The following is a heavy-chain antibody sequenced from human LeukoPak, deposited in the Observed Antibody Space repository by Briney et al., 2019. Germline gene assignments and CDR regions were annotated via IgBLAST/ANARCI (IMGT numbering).Heavy chain of an antibody. Sequence: SGGSLRLSCATSGFTFSSYAMSWVRQAPGKGLEWVSAISGSGGNTYYADSVKGRFTISRDNAKSSLYLQMSSLRDEDTALYYCARDEGEYCTRTTCYYGWFDPWGQGTLVTVSS. D-gene: IGHD2-2*01. CDR1: GFTFSSYA. CDR2: ISGSGGNT. V-gene: IGHV3-23*01. J-gene: IGHJ5*02. CDR3: ARDEGEYCTRTTCYYGWFDP.